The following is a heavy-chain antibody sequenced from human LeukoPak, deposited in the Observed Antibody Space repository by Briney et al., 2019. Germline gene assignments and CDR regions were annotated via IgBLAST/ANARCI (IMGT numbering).Heavy chain of an antibody. Sequence: GGSLRLSCAASGFTFSSYGMSWVRQDPGKGLEWLSYISSGGSHPSYADSVKGRFNISRDNTKNSLYLQMNSLTAEDTALYYCVRDGYTIHPDYWGQGTVVTVSS. D-gene: IGHD5-24*01. CDR3: VRDGYTIHPDY. J-gene: IGHJ4*02. CDR2: ISSGGSHP. CDR1: GFTFSSYG. V-gene: IGHV3-48*03.